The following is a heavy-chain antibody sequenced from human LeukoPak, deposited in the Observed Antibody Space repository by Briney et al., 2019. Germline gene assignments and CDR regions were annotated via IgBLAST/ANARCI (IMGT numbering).Heavy chain of an antibody. D-gene: IGHD6-25*01. J-gene: IGHJ4*02. V-gene: IGHV3-15*01. CDR1: GFTFSDPW. CDR3: TTRRQDGC. Sequence: GGSLRLSCVASGFTFSDPWMSWVRQAPGKGLEWVGRIKSKIDGGTIDYGAPVKGRFTISRDDSRNTLYLQMNSLKTEDTAVYYCTTRRQDGCWGQGTLVTVS. CDR2: IKSKIDGGTI.